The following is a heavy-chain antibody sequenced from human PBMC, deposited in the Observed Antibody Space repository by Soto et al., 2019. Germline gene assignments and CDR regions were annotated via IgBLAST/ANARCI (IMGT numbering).Heavy chain of an antibody. CDR2: ISAYNGNT. Sequence: VKVSCKASGYPFTSYGISWVRQAPGQGLEWMGWISAYNGNTNYAQKLQGRVTMTTDTSTSTAYMELRSLRFDDTAVYYCARDHPSLQWLLYRGSWFDPWGQGTLVTVSS. V-gene: IGHV1-18*01. CDR3: ARDHPSLQWLLYRGSWFDP. D-gene: IGHD3-3*01. J-gene: IGHJ5*02. CDR1: GYPFTSYG.